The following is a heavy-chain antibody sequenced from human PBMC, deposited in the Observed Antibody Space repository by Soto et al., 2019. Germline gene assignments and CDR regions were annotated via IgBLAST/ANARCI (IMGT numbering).Heavy chain of an antibody. CDR1: GYTFTSYD. V-gene: IGHV1-8*01. J-gene: IGHJ6*02. Sequence: QVQLVQSGAEVKKPGASVKVSCKASGYTFTSYDINWVRQATGQGLEWMGWMNPNSGNTGYAQKFQGRGTMTRNTAISTAYMELSSLRSEDTAVYYCAAPYCSGGSCYSAYYYYGMDVWGQGTTVTVSS. CDR2: MNPNSGNT. D-gene: IGHD2-15*01. CDR3: AAPYCSGGSCYSAYYYYGMDV.